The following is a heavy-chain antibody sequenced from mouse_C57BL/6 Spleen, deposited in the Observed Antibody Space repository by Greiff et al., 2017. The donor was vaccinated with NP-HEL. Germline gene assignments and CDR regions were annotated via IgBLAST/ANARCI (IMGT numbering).Heavy chain of an antibody. Sequence: VQLQQPGAELVKPGASVKLSCKASGYTFTSYWMHWVKQRPGQGLEWIGMIHPNSGSTNYNEKFKSKATLTVDKSSSTAYMQLSSLTSEDSAVYYCARDDYDTGFAYWGQGTLVTVSA. D-gene: IGHD2-4*01. V-gene: IGHV1-64*01. J-gene: IGHJ3*01. CDR1: GYTFTSYW. CDR2: IHPNSGST. CDR3: ARDDYDTGFAY.